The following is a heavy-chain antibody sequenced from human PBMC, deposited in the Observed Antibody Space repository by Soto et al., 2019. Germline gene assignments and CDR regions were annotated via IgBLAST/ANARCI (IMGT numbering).Heavy chain of an antibody. CDR2: IYWNDDK. V-gene: IGHV2-5*01. J-gene: IGHJ6*02. CDR1: GFSLSTSGVG. CDR3: AHGGAVAGTEGYYSYGMDV. Sequence: QITLKESGPALVKPTQTLTLTCTFSGFSLSTSGVGVGWIRQPPGKALEWLALIYWNDDKRYSPSLKSRLTITKDTAKNQVVLTMTNMDPVDTASYYCAHGGAVAGTEGYYSYGMDVWGQGTTVTVSS. D-gene: IGHD6-19*01.